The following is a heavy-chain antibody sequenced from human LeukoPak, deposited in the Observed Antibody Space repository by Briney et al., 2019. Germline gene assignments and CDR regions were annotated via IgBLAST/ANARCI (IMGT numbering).Heavy chain of an antibody. Sequence: SETLSLTCAVYGGSFSGYYWSWVRQPPGKGLEWIGEINHSGSTNYNPSLKSRVTISVDTSKNQFSLKLSSVTAADTAVYYCARGGAAAGDPLFDYWGQGTLVTVSS. CDR1: GGSFSGYY. CDR2: INHSGST. J-gene: IGHJ4*02. CDR3: ARGGAAAGDPLFDY. V-gene: IGHV4-34*01. D-gene: IGHD6-13*01.